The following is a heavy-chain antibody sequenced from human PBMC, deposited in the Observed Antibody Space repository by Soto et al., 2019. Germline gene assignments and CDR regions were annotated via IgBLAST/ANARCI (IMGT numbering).Heavy chain of an antibody. CDR2: ISSSSFTI. Sequence: GGSLRLSCAASGFRFSDYSMNWVRQAPGRGLEWVSYISSSSFTIHYADSVKGRFTISRDNAKNSLYLQMNSLRAEDTAVYYCARLLGYCSSTSCYSLTFDPWGQGTLVTAPQ. D-gene: IGHD2-2*02. V-gene: IGHV3-48*01. CDR3: ARLLGYCSSTSCYSLTFDP. J-gene: IGHJ5*02. CDR1: GFRFSDYS.